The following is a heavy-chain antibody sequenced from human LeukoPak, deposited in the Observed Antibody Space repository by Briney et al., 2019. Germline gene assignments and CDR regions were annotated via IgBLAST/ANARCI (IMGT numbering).Heavy chain of an antibody. CDR3: ARRAFGGVIAANWFDP. Sequence: SDTLSLTCTVSGGSMSTYYWSWIRQPPGKGLEWIGYIYDNGYTHYNPSLKSRVSISLDTSKSQFSLNLSSVTAADTAVYYCARRAFGGVIAANWFDPWGQGTLVTVSS. CDR2: IYDNGYT. V-gene: IGHV4-59*08. CDR1: GGSMSTYY. D-gene: IGHD3-16*02. J-gene: IGHJ5*02.